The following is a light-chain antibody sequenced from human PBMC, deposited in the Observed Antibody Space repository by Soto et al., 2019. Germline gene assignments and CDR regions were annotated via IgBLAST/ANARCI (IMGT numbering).Light chain of an antibody. CDR2: GTS. CDR1: QSVSSSY. Sequence: EIVLTQSPGTLSLSPGERVTLSCRASQSVSSSYLAWYQQKPGQAPRLLIYGTSNRATGIPDRFSGSGSGTDFTLTISRLEPEDFAVYYCQQSGGSTRTFGKGTKVDIK. CDR3: QQSGGSTRT. V-gene: IGKV3-20*01. J-gene: IGKJ1*01.